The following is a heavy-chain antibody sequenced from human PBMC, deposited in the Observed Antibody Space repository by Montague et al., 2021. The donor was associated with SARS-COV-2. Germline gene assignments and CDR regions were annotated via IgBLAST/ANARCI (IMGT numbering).Heavy chain of an antibody. D-gene: IGHD5-12*01. V-gene: IGHV3-23*01. J-gene: IGHJ3*02. Sequence: SLRLSCAASGFIFSSYAMSWVRQAPGKGLEWVSAISGSGGSTYYADSVKGRFTISRDNSKNTLYLQMNSLRAEDTAVYYCAKVIRLGWLRSDAFDIWGQGTMVTVSS. CDR1: GFIFSSYA. CDR3: AKVIRLGWLRSDAFDI. CDR2: ISGSGGST.